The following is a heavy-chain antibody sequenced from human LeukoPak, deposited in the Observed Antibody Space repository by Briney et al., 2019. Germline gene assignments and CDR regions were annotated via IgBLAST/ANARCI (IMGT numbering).Heavy chain of an antibody. CDR3: ARTRYYYNSRSYGAPYYFDY. CDR1: GVSLSRGGYS. CDR2: IYHTGNT. Sequence: SETLSLTCTVSGVSLSRGGYSWTWIRQPPRKGLEWIGDIYHTGNTNYNPSLKSRFTISVDASKNQVSLRLTSVTAADTAVYYCARTRYYYNSRSYGAPYYFDYWGQGTLVTVSS. J-gene: IGHJ4*02. V-gene: IGHV4-30-4*07. D-gene: IGHD3-10*01.